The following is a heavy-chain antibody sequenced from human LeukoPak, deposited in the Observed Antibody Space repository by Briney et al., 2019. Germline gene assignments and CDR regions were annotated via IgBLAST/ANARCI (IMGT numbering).Heavy chain of an antibody. CDR3: ARDRAAADP. Sequence: GGSLRLSCAASGFTFSSYAMHWVRQAPGKGLEWVSVMYSGSRTDYAESVKGRFTISRDNSKNTLYLQMNSLRAEDTAVYYCARDRAAADPWGQGTLVTVSS. V-gene: IGHV3-53*01. CDR1: GFTFSSYA. D-gene: IGHD6-13*01. CDR2: MYSGSRT. J-gene: IGHJ5*02.